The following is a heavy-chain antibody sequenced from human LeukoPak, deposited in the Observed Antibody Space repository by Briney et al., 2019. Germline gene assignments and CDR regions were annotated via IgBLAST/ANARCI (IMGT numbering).Heavy chain of an antibody. CDR1: GYISTTYY. J-gene: IGHJ4*02. CDR3: AREEYGGYFDY. Sequence: ASVKVSCKASGYISTTYYMHWVRQAPGQGLEWMGVSNPSGVGTNYAQKFQGRVTMTRDTSTSKVYMELSSLRSEDTAVYYCAREEYGGYFDYWGQGTLVTVSS. V-gene: IGHV1-46*01. D-gene: IGHD2-21*01. CDR2: SNPSGVGT.